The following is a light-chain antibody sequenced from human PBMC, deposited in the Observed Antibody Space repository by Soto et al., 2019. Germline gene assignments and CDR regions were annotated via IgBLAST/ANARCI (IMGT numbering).Light chain of an antibody. CDR2: LEGSGSY. CDR1: SGHSSYI. Sequence: QPVLTQSSSASASLGPSVTLTCTLSSGHSSYIIAWHQQQPGKAPRYLMKLEGSGSYNKGSGVPDRFSGSSSGADRYLTISNLQFEDEADYYCETWDSNTHTVFGGGTKLTVL. CDR3: ETWDSNTHTV. J-gene: IGLJ3*02. V-gene: IGLV4-60*02.